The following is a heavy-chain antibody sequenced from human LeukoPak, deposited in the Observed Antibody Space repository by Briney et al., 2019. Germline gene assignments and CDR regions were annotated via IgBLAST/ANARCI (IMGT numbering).Heavy chain of an antibody. Sequence: SETLSLTCTVSGGSISSGDYYWSWIRQPPGKGLEWIGYIYYSGSTYYNPSLKSRVTISVDTSKNQFSLKLSSVTAADTAVYYCARLRPTVGVSFDYWGQGTLVTVSS. V-gene: IGHV4-30-4*01. CDR3: ARLRPTVGVSFDY. D-gene: IGHD4-17*01. J-gene: IGHJ4*02. CDR2: IYYSGST. CDR1: GGSISSGDYY.